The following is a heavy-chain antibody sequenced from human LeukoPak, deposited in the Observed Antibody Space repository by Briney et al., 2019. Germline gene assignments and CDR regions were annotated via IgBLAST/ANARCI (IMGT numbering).Heavy chain of an antibody. J-gene: IGHJ5*02. CDR2: FDPEDGET. D-gene: IGHD3-3*01. CDR3: ATVRRDFWSGYAWFDP. V-gene: IGHV1-24*01. Sequence: GASVKVSCKVSGYTLTELSMHWVRQAPGKGLEWMGGFDPEDGETIYAQKFQGRVTMTEDTSTDKAYMELSSLRSEDTAVYYCATVRRDFWSGYAWFDPWGQGTLVTVSS. CDR1: GYTLTELS.